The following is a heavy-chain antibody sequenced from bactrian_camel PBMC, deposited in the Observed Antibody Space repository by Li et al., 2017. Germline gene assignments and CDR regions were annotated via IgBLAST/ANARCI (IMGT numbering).Heavy chain of an antibody. Sequence: HVQLVESGGGSVEAGGSLTLACVASELIHSGRMAWFRQTPGKEREAVAVISSPQGVTAYADSVKGRFTISRDDANGTLYLQMDSLRPEDTAMYYCASGPWGYCTRTKWEGGMNNWGKGTQVTVS. CDR2: ISSPQGVT. CDR1: ELIHSGR. D-gene: IGHD1*01. V-gene: IGHV3S1*01. J-gene: IGHJ7*01.